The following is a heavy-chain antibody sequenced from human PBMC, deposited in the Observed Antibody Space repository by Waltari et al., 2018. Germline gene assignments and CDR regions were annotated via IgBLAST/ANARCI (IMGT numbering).Heavy chain of an antibody. Sequence: EVQLVESGGGLVQPGGSLRLSCAASGFTFSSYWMSWVRQAPGNVLEWVANIKQDGSELYYADSVKGRFTISRDNAKNSLYLQMNSLRAEDTAVYYCARDVGNVGGNYWGQGTLVTVSS. V-gene: IGHV3-7*01. CDR3: ARDVGNVGGNY. D-gene: IGHD3-10*01. CDR1: GFTFSSYW. J-gene: IGHJ4*02. CDR2: IKQDGSEL.